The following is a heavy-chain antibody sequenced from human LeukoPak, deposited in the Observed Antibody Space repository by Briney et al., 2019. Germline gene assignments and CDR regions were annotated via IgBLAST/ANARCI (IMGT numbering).Heavy chain of an antibody. D-gene: IGHD2-15*01. CDR3: AKDKALGYCSAGSCLYLDY. J-gene: IGHJ4*02. V-gene: IGHV3-43*02. CDR1: GFTFDDYA. CDR2: ISGDGGNT. Sequence: GGYLRLSCAASGFTFDDYAIHWVRQAPGKGLEWVSLISGDGGNTYYADSVKGRFTLSRDNSKNSLYLQMNSLRSEDTAFYYCAKDKALGYCSAGSCLYLDYWGQGTLVTVSS.